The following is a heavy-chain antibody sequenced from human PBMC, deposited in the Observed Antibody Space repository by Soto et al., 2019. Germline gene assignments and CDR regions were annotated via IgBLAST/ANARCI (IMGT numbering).Heavy chain of an antibody. CDR1: GFTFTSYG. J-gene: IGHJ4*02. CDR3: AKQWLDYFDY. D-gene: IGHD6-19*01. V-gene: IGHV3-30*18. Sequence: QVQLVESGGGVVQPGRSLRLSCAASGFTFTSYGMHWVRQAPDKGLEWVAVMSYDGSNKYYADSVKGRFTISRDTSKDTLYLQMNSLRAEDTAVYYCAKQWLDYFDYWGQGTLVTVSS. CDR2: MSYDGSNK.